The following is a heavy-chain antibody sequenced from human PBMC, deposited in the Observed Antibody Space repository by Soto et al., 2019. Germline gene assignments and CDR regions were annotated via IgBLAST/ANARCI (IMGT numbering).Heavy chain of an antibody. CDR2: ISYDGSNK. J-gene: IGHJ6*02. CDR3: ARDNEERVRMITFGYYYYGMDV. D-gene: IGHD3-16*01. Sequence: GGSLRLSCAASGFTFSSYAMHWVRQAPGKGLEWVAVISYDGSNKYYADSVKGRFTISRDNSKNTLYLQMNSLRAEDTAVYYCARDNEERVRMITFGYYYYGMDVWGQGTTVTVSS. V-gene: IGHV3-30-3*01. CDR1: GFTFSSYA.